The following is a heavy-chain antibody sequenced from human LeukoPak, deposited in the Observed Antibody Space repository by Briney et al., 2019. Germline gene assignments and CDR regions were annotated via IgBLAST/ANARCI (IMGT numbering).Heavy chain of an antibody. J-gene: IGHJ3*02. Sequence: PGGSLELSCAASGFTFSNYGMTWVRQAPGEGLEWVSSISSSSSYIYYADSVKGRFTISRDNAKNSLYLQMNSLRAEDTAVYYCARGPPGCGYIVFDIWGHET. CDR1: GFTFSNYG. CDR2: ISSSSSYI. D-gene: IGHD2-15*01. V-gene: IGHV3-21*01. CDR3: ARGPPGCGYIVFDI.